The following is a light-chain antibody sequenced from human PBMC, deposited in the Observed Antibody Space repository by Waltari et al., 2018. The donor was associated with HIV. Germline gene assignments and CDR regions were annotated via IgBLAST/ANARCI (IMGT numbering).Light chain of an antibody. Sequence: SSVLTHPPSVPVAPGKTARVTRWGKNIKRKRVHWYQQKPGQAPALVIYYDSDRPSGIPERFSGSNSGDTATLTISRVGDGDEADYYCQVWDSSSDHVLFGGGTKLTVL. CDR3: QVWDSSSDHVL. V-gene: IGLV3-21*04. CDR2: YDS. J-gene: IGLJ3*02. CDR1: NIKRKR.